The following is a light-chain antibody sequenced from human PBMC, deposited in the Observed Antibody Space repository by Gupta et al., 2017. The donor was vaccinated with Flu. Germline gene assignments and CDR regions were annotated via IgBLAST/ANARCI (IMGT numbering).Light chain of an antibody. J-gene: IGLJ2*01. CDR1: TGKGSGG. V-gene: IGLV4-69*01. CDR2: VDSDGSQ. CDR3: QTGGSGLKV. Sequence: TRRTGKGSGGNDWHKQQPERGPQYVMKVDSDGSQSKGVGIPDRCSGSSSGAERDLTIAGLKADDEDDYYWQTGGSGLKVFGGGTKLTVL.